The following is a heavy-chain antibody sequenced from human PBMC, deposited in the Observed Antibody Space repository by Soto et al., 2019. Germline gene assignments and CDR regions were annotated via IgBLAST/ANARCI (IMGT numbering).Heavy chain of an antibody. V-gene: IGHV3-23*01. CDR3: AKSFGGLRVVAATPPDAFDI. J-gene: IGHJ3*02. CDR1: GFTFSSYA. D-gene: IGHD2-15*01. CDR2: ISGSGGST. Sequence: GGSLRLSCAASGFTFSSYAMSWVRQAPGKGLEWVSAISGSGGSTYYADSVKGRFTISRDNSKNTLYLQMNSLRAEDTAVYYCAKSFGGLRVVAATPPDAFDIWGQGTMVTVSS.